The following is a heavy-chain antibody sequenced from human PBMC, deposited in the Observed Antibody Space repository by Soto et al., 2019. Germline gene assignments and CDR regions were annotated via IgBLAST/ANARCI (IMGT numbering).Heavy chain of an antibody. CDR1: GFTFSSYA. D-gene: IGHD3-3*01. CDR2: ISGSGGST. V-gene: IGHV3-23*01. CDR3: AKDNPHDFWSGYYTYQTF. Sequence: GGSLRLSCAASGFTFSSYAMSWVRQAPGKGLEWVSAISGSGGSTYYADSVKGRFTISRDNSKNTLYLQMNSLRAEDTAVYYCAKDNPHDFWSGYYTYQTFWGQGTLVTVSS. J-gene: IGHJ4*02.